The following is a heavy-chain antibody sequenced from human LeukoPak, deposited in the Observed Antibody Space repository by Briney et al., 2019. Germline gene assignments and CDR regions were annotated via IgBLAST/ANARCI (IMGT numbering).Heavy chain of an antibody. Sequence: SETLSLTCAVYGGSFSGYYWSWIRQPPGKGLEWIGEINHTGSTNYNTSLKSRVTLSVDTSKNELSLMMTSVTAADTAVYYCARSSSGSSFDRWGQGTLVSVSS. CDR3: ARSSSGSSFDR. CDR1: GGSFSGYY. CDR2: INHTGST. D-gene: IGHD1-26*01. V-gene: IGHV4-34*01. J-gene: IGHJ4*02.